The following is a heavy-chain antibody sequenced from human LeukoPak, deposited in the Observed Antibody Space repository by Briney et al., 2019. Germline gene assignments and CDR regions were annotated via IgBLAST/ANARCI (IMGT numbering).Heavy chain of an antibody. CDR3: ARDWWELPVY. Sequence: GGSLTLSCAASGFTFSSYEMNGVRQAPGKGLEWVSYISSSGSTIYYADSVKGRFTISRDNAKNSLYLQMNSLRAEDTAVYYCARDWWELPVYRGLGTLVTVSS. CDR2: ISSSGSTI. CDR1: GFTFSSYE. V-gene: IGHV3-48*03. J-gene: IGHJ4*02. D-gene: IGHD1-26*01.